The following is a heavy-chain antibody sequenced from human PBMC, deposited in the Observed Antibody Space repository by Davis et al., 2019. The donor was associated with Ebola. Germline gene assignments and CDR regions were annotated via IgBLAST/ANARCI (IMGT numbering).Heavy chain of an antibody. J-gene: IGHJ4*02. CDR1: GGSISSYY. CDR3: ARGSSWKEWGDY. D-gene: IGHD6-13*01. Sequence: PSETLSLTCSVSGGSISSYYWSWIRQPPGKGLEWVGDIYYSGSANYNPSLKSRVTISVDTSRNQLSLKLNSVTPADTAVYFCARGSSWKEWGDYWGQGTLVTVSS. CDR2: IYYSGSA. V-gene: IGHV4-59*01.